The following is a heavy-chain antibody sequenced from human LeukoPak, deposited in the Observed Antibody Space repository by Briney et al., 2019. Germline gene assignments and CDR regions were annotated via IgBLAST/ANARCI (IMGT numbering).Heavy chain of an antibody. Sequence: SGTLSLTCAVYGGSFSGYYWSWIRQPPGKGLEWIGEINHSGSTNYNPSLKSRVTISVDTSKNQFSLKLSSVTAADTAVYYCGGGANLYYFDYWGQGTLVTVSS. CDR2: INHSGST. D-gene: IGHD1-26*01. CDR3: GGGANLYYFDY. J-gene: IGHJ4*02. V-gene: IGHV4-34*01. CDR1: GGSFSGYY.